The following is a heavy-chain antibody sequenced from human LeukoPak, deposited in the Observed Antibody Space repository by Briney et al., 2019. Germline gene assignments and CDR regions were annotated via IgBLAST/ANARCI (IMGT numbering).Heavy chain of an antibody. CDR1: GFTFSSYG. D-gene: IGHD3-9*01. V-gene: IGHV3-30*18. CDR2: ISYDGSNK. CDR3: AKDFEDAFDI. J-gene: IGHJ3*02. Sequence: PGGSLRLSCAASGFTFSSYGMHWVRQAPGKGLEWVAVISYDGSNKYYADSVKGRFTISRDNSKNTLYLQMNSLRAEDTAVYYCAKDFEDAFDIWGQGTMVTVSS.